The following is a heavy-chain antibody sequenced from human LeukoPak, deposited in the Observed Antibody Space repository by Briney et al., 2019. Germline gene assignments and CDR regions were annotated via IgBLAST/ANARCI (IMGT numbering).Heavy chain of an antibody. CDR3: ARALGVAGTGGFDP. V-gene: IGHV3-74*01. D-gene: IGHD6-19*01. Sequence: GGSLRLSCAASGFTFSSYWMHWVRQAPGKGLVWVSRINSGGSSTSYADSVKGRFTISRDNAKNTLYLQMNSLRADDTAVYYCARALGVAGTGGFDPWGQGTLVTVSS. CDR2: INSGGSST. CDR1: GFTFSSYW. J-gene: IGHJ5*02.